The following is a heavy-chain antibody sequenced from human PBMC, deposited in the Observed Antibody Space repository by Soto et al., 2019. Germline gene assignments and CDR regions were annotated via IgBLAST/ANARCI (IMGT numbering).Heavy chain of an antibody. CDR2: IQQDGSEE. D-gene: IGHD3-16*01. J-gene: IGHJ6*01. CDR3: VRPHFVSWSSAFSGKAG. Sequence: DVQPAESGGGLVQPGGSLRLSCVASGQTFNRYWMSWVRQAPGKGLEWVANIQQDGSEEYYVDSVQGRFTISRDNGKKALCLQMNSLRADDTAMYYCVRPHFVSWSSAFSGKAGWRQCPRVIVS. V-gene: IGHV3-7*01. CDR1: GQTFNRYW.